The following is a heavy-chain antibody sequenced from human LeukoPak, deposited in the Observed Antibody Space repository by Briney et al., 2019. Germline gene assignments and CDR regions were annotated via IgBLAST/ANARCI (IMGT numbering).Heavy chain of an antibody. CDR1: GFTFSSYA. CDR3: ARVRKQQLDVYYYYGMDV. V-gene: IGHV3-30-3*01. J-gene: IGHJ6*02. D-gene: IGHD6-13*01. Sequence: PGGSLRLSCAASGFTFSSYAMHWVRQAPGKGLEWVAVISYDGSNKYYADSVKGRFTISRDNSKNTLYLQMNSLRAEDTAVYYCARVRKQQLDVYYYYGMDVWGQGTTVTVSS. CDR2: ISYDGSNK.